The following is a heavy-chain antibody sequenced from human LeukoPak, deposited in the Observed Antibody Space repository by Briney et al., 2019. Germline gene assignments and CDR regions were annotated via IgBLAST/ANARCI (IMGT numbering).Heavy chain of an antibody. V-gene: IGHV1-46*01. CDR2: INPSGGST. CDR1: GYTFTDYY. J-gene: IGHJ5*02. CDR3: ARSAYSSPRGGFDP. Sequence: ASVKVSCKASGYTFTDYYIHWVRQAPGQGLEWMGIINPSGGSTSYAQKFQGRVTMTRDMSTSTVYMELSSLRSEDTAVYYCARSAYSSPRGGFDPWGQGTLVTVAS. D-gene: IGHD6-13*01.